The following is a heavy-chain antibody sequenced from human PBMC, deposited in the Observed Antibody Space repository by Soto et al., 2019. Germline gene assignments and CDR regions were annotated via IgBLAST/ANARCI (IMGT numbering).Heavy chain of an antibody. V-gene: IGHV4-59*08. Sequence: LSETLSLTCTVSGGSISSYYWSWIRQAPWKGLEWIGYIHFSGSTKYNPSLNSRVTTLIDTSNNQFSLKVTPVTAADTAVYYCARQYSNAFDYWGQGTLVTVYS. CDR1: GGSISSYY. CDR2: IHFSGST. D-gene: IGHD1-26*01. J-gene: IGHJ4*02. CDR3: ARQYSNAFDY.